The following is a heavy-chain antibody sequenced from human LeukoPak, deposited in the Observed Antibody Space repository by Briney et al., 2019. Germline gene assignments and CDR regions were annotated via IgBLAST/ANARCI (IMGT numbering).Heavy chain of an antibody. J-gene: IGHJ4*02. CDR3: ASRIGYNSGWYY. D-gene: IGHD6-19*01. CDR1: GFTFSSYE. Sequence: PGGSLRLSCAASGFTFSSYEMNWVHQAPGKGLQWVSCISSSGTTIYYADSVKGRFTISRDNAKKSLYLQMNSLRAEDTAVYYCASRIGYNSGWYYWGQGTLVTVSS. V-gene: IGHV3-48*03. CDR2: ISSSGTTI.